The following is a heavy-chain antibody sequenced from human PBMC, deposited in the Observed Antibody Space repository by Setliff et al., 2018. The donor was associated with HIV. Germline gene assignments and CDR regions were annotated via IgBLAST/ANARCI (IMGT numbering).Heavy chain of an antibody. J-gene: IGHJ3*01. CDR1: GYSFTAYG. CDR2: IIPLFGRA. Sequence: SVKVSCKASGYSFTAYGISWVRQAPGQGLEWLGGIIPLFGRASYAQKFQGRVTITADESTNTAYMELSSLRSGDTAVYYCARETAPAHYYGSGSYRLHAFDVWGQGTMVTVSS. CDR3: ARETAPAHYYGSGSYRLHAFDV. V-gene: IGHV1-69*13. D-gene: IGHD3-10*01.